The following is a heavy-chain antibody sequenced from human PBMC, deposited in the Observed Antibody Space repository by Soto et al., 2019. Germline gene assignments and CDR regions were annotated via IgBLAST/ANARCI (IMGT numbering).Heavy chain of an antibody. Sequence: GESLKISCKVSGYSFTSYWISWVRQMPGKGLEWMGMIDPSDSYTNYSPSFEGHVTISADKSISTAYLQWSSLRASDTAMYYCARRGTVTSDAFDIWGQGTMVTVSS. CDR2: IDPSDSYT. CDR1: GYSFTSYW. V-gene: IGHV5-10-1*01. CDR3: ARRGTVTSDAFDI. J-gene: IGHJ3*02. D-gene: IGHD4-17*01.